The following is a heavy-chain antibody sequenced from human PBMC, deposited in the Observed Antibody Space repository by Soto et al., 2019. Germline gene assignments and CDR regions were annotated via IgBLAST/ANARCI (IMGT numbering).Heavy chain of an antibody. CDR2: ISGSGGST. CDR3: AKFGGGSGWYEGIDY. V-gene: IGHV3-23*01. D-gene: IGHD6-19*01. J-gene: IGHJ4*02. Sequence: EVQLLEAGGGLVQPGGSLRLSCAASGFTFSSYAMSWVRQAPGKGLEWVSAISGSGGSTYYADSVKGRFTISRDNSKNTLYLQMNSLRAEDTAVYYCAKFGGGSGWYEGIDYWGQGTLVTVSS. CDR1: GFTFSSYA.